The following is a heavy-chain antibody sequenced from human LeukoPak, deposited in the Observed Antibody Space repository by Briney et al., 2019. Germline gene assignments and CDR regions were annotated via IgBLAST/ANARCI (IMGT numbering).Heavy chain of an antibody. D-gene: IGHD2-15*01. Sequence: GGSLRLSCAASGFTFSNYGMHWVRQAPGKGLEGVVVISHDGRNNNYADSVKGRFTISRDNSKNTLYLQMNSLRPEDTAVYYCAKVRVGTAHFDYWGQGTLVTVSS. CDR1: GFTFSNYG. CDR3: AKVRVGTAHFDY. CDR2: ISHDGRNN. V-gene: IGHV3-30*18. J-gene: IGHJ4*02.